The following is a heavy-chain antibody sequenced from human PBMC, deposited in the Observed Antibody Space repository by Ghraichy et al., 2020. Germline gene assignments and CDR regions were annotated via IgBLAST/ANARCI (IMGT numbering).Heavy chain of an antibody. Sequence: LSLTCAASGFTFSLYWMSWVRQAPGKGLEWVANINKDGSDKYYVDSVKGRFTISRDNAKNSLYLQMNSLRAEDTAVYYCARILPFGYYYDSSGYYDYWGQGTLVTVSS. CDR2: INKDGSDK. CDR1: GFTFSLYW. D-gene: IGHD3-22*01. J-gene: IGHJ4*02. V-gene: IGHV3-7*01. CDR3: ARILPFGYYYDSSGYYDY.